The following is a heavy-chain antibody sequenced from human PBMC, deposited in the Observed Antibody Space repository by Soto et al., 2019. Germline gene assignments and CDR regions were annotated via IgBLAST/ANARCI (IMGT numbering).Heavy chain of an antibody. CDR1: GFSFSNAW. CDR2: IKSKSDDETT. D-gene: IGHD5-12*01. J-gene: IGHJ4*02. V-gene: IGHV3-15*07. Sequence: GGSLRLSWAASGFSFSNAWMYWVRQATGKGLEWVGRIKSKSDDETTDYAAPVRGRFTISRDDSKDTLYLQMNSLKTEDTAVYYCQWGYSGYDPPVDYWGQGTLVTVSS. CDR3: QWGYSGYDPPVDY.